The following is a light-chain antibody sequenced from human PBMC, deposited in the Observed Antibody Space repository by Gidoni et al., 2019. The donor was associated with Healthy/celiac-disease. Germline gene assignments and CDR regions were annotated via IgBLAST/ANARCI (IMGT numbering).Light chain of an antibody. CDR1: QSVSSY. Sequence: EIVLTQSPATLSLSPGESATLSCRASQSVSSYLAWYQQNPGQAPRLLIYDASNRATSIPARCSRSGAGTDFTLTISSRGPEDFAVYYCQQRSNWPKLTFXGXTKVEIK. CDR2: DAS. V-gene: IGKV3-11*01. J-gene: IGKJ4*01. CDR3: QQRSNWPKLT.